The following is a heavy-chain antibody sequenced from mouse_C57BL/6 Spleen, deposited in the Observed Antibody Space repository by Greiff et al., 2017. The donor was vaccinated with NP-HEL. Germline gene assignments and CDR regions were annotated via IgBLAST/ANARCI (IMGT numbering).Heavy chain of an antibody. D-gene: IGHD3-2*02. V-gene: IGHV1-82*01. Sequence: VMLVESGPELVKPGASVKISCKASGYAFSSSWMNWVKQRPGKGLEWIGRIYPGDGDTNYNGKFKGKATLTADKSTSTAYMQLSSLTSEDSAVYFCARWDSSGYRFAYWGQGTLVTVSA. J-gene: IGHJ3*01. CDR1: GYAFSSSW. CDR3: ARWDSSGYRFAY. CDR2: IYPGDGDT.